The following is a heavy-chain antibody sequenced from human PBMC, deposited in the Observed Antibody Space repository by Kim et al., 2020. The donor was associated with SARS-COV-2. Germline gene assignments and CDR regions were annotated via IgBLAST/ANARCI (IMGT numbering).Heavy chain of an antibody. J-gene: IGHJ4*02. CDR2: IYHSGST. CDR3: ASRGGRYYYGSGSYSQIFDY. D-gene: IGHD3-10*01. CDR1: GGSISSSNW. V-gene: IGHV4-4*02. Sequence: SETLSLTCAVSGGSISSSNWWSWVRQPPGKGLEWIGEIYHSGSTNYNPSLKSRVTISVDKSKNQFSLKLSSVTAADTAVYYCASRGGRYYYGSGSYSQIFDYWGQGTLVTVSS.